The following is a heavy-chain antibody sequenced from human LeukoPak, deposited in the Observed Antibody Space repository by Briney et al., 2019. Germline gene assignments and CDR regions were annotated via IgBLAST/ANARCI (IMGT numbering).Heavy chain of an antibody. J-gene: IGHJ2*01. CDR3: ARVALTGEGGRGYFNL. CDR2: IYNSGST. V-gene: IGHV4-39*02. Sequence: PSETLSLTCTVSGDSISTSRYAWGWIRQSPGKGLDWIGTIYNSGSTNLNPSLKTRVTMSVDASKNHFSLNLNSVTAADTALYFCARVALTGEGGRGYFNLWGRGNLVSVSS. D-gene: IGHD3-16*01. CDR1: GDSISTSRYA.